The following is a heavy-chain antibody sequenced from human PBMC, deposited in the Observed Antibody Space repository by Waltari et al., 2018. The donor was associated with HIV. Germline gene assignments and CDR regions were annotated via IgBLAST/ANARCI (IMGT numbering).Heavy chain of an antibody. CDR3: AKDIRGTYSGSYLDN. CDR2: ISWNSGSI. Sequence: EVQLVESGGGLVQPGRSLRLSCAASGFTFDDYAMHWVRPAPGKGLEWVSGISWNSGSIGYADSVKGRFTISRDNAKNSLYLQMNSLRAEDTALYYCAKDIRGTYSGSYLDNWGQGTLVTVSS. V-gene: IGHV3-9*01. CDR1: GFTFDDYA. J-gene: IGHJ4*02. D-gene: IGHD1-26*01.